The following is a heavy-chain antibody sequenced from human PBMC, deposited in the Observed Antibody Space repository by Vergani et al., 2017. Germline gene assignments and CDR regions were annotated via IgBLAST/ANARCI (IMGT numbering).Heavy chain of an antibody. Sequence: QVQLQQWGAGLLKPSETLSLTCAVYGGSFSDYYWSCIRQPPGKGLEWIGEINHSGSTNYNPSLKSRVTISVDTSKNQFSLKLSSVTAADTAVYYCARTPIFAVVIPYYYYMDVWGK. V-gene: IGHV4-34*01. CDR3: ARTPIFAVVIPYYYYMDV. CDR1: GGSFSDYY. D-gene: IGHD3-3*01. J-gene: IGHJ6*03. CDR2: INHSGST.